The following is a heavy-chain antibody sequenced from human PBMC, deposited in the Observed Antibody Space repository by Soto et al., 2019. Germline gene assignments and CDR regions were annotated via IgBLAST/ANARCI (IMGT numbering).Heavy chain of an antibody. CDR3: ARAGDSSSWAEYYYYYGMDV. CDR1: GFTFSDYY. CDR2: ISSSGSTI. D-gene: IGHD6-13*01. J-gene: IGHJ6*02. V-gene: IGHV3-11*01. Sequence: QVQLVESGGGLVKPGGSLRLSCAASGFTFSDYYMSWIRQAPGKGLEWVSYISSSGSTIYYADSVKGRFTISRDNAKNSLYLKMNSLRAEDTAVYYCARAGDSSSWAEYYYYYGMDVWGQGTTVTVSS.